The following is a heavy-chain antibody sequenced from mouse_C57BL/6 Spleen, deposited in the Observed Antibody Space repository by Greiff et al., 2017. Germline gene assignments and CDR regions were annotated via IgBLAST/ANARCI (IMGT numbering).Heavy chain of an antibody. Sequence: DVKLVASGGGLVKPGGSLQLSCAAPGFTFSDSGMHWVCPAPEKGLAWVAYISSGSSSIYYADTVMGRFTIFRDNAKNTLCLQMTSLRSEDTAMYYCARGYLAMDNWGQGTSVTVSS. CDR3: ARGYLAMDN. CDR2: ISSGSSSI. CDR1: GFTFSDSG. V-gene: IGHV5-17*01. D-gene: IGHD5-1*01. J-gene: IGHJ4*01.